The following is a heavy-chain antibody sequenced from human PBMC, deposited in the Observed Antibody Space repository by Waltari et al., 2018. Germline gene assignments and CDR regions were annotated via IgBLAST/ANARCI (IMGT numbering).Heavy chain of an antibody. CDR2: ISWKSGRI. CDR3: AKAGLRLGELSLYVDY. V-gene: IGHV3-9*01. J-gene: IGHJ4*02. Sequence: EVQLVESGGGLVQPGRSLRLSCAASGFTFDAYAMHLVRQAPWKGLEWVSGISWKSGRIGYEDSVKGRFTISRDNAKNSLYLQMNSLRAEDTALYYCAKAGLRLGELSLYVDYWGQGTLVTVSS. CDR1: GFTFDAYA. D-gene: IGHD3-16*02.